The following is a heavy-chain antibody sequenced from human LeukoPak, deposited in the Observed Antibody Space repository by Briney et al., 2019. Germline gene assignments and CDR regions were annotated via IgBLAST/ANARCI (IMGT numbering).Heavy chain of an antibody. D-gene: IGHD4-17*01. CDR3: AESPMTRVTTGGFDF. CDR2: ISSSGGST. V-gene: IGHV3-23*01. J-gene: IGHJ4*02. CDR1: GFTFNGYA. Sequence: PGGSLRLSCAASGFTFNGYAMSWVRQAPGKGLEWVSCISSSGGSTYYVDSVKGRFTISRDNSKNTLYLQMNSLRAEDTAVYYCAESPMTRVTTGGFDFWGQGTLVTVSS.